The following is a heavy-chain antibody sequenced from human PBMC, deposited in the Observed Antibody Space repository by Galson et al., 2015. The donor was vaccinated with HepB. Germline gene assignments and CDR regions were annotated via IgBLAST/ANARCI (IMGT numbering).Heavy chain of an antibody. CDR2: VNTNSGNP. D-gene: IGHD1-1*01. CDR3: ARVSDQLERHTDY. J-gene: IGHJ4*02. V-gene: IGHV7-4-1*02. CDR1: GYIFTSYA. Sequence: SVKVSCKASGYIFTSYAIHWVRQAPGQGLEWMGWVNTNSGNPTYAQGFTGRFVLSLDTSVSTAYLEISSLKAGDNAVYYCARVSDQLERHTDYWGQGTLVTVSS.